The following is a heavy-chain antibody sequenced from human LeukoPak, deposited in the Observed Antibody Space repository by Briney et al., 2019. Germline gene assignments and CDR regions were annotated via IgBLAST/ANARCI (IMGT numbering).Heavy chain of an antibody. CDR2: ISGSGDNT. V-gene: IGHV3-23*01. CDR3: SRMATIIFDY. J-gene: IGHJ4*02. CDR1: GFTFSSYA. D-gene: IGHD5-24*01. Sequence: GGSLRLSCAASGFTFSSYAMSWVRQAPGKGLEWVSVISGSGDNTYYADSVKGRFTISRDNSKNTLYLQMNSLRAEDTAVYYCSRMATIIFDYWGQGTLVTVSS.